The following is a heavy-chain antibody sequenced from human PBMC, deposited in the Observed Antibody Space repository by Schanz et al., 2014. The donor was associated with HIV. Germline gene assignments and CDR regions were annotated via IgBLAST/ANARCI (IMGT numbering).Heavy chain of an antibody. CDR2: ISWNSGSV. CDR1: GFSFDDYA. J-gene: IGHJ4*02. V-gene: IGHV3-9*01. D-gene: IGHD6-19*01. Sequence: EVQLVESGGGLVQPGRSLRLSCAASGFSFDDYAMHWVRQAPGKGLEWVSGISWNSGSVDYADSVKGRFTISRDNAKNSLYLQMNSLRREDTAFYYCAKGVSVAGSSYYFDYWGQGALVTVSS. CDR3: AKGVSVAGSSYYFDY.